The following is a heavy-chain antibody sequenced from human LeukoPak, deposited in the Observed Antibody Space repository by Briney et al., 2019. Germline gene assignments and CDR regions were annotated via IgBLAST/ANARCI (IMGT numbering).Heavy chain of an antibody. V-gene: IGHV3-48*02. J-gene: IGHJ4*02. D-gene: IGHD4-17*01. CDR1: GFTFSSFG. CDR2: ISFSSNTI. Sequence: GGSLRLSCAASGFTFSSFGMNWVRQAPGKGLEWVSYISFSSNTIYYADSVKGRFTISRDNAKNSLYLQMHSLRDEDTAVYYCARDRYGDWYFDYWGQGTLATVSS. CDR3: ARDRYGDWYFDY.